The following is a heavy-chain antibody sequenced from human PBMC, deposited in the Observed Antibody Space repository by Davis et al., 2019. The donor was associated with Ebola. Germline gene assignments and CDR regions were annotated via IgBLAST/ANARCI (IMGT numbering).Heavy chain of an antibody. V-gene: IGHV4-34*01. CDR2: INHSGST. CDR3: ARDESITVAGPRGWFDP. Sequence: MPSETLSLTCAVYGGSFSGYYWSWIRQPPGKGLEWIGEINHSGSTNYNPSLKSRVTISVDTSKNQFSLQLNSVTPEDTAVYYCARDESITVAGPRGWFDPWGQGILVTVSS. J-gene: IGHJ5*02. CDR1: GGSFSGYY. D-gene: IGHD6-19*01.